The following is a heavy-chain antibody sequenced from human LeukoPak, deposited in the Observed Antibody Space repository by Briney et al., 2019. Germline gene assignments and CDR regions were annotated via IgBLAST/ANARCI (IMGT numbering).Heavy chain of an antibody. J-gene: IGHJ5*02. D-gene: IGHD6-13*01. Sequence: GPTPAKPTQTLTPTFISSGFSLSTSGVGVGWIRQPPGKALESPALIYWDDDKRYGPTLRSRPTSTRDTSKHQVVRTMTDMDPVDTATYYCAHGRWAADLADWFDPWGQGTLVTVSS. V-gene: IGHV2-5*06. CDR1: GFSLSTSGVG. CDR2: IYWDDDK. CDR3: AHGRWAADLADWFDP.